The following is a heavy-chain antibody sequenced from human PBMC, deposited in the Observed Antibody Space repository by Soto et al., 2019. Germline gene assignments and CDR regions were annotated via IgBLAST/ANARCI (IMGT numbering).Heavy chain of an antibody. CDR3: ARSNRFSSNCFDS. CDR1: GYGFTSYW. Sequence: VDSLKISCNGSGYGFTSYWICLVRQMPWKGLEWMGIIYPGDSDTRYSPSFQGQVTISADKSISTAYLQWSSLKASDTAMYYCARSNRFSSNCFDSWAQGTLLSFSS. V-gene: IGHV5-51*01. D-gene: IGHD7-27*01. CDR2: IYPGDSDT. J-gene: IGHJ5*01.